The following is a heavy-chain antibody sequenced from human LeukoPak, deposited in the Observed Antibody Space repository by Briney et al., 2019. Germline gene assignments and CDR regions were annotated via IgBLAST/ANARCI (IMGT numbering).Heavy chain of an antibody. V-gene: IGHV4-39*07. CDR2: IYYSGST. Sequence: SETLSLTCAVSGGSISSSSYYWGWIRQPPGKGLEWIGSIYYSGSTNYNPSLKSRVTMSVDTSKNQFSLKLSSVTALDTAVYYCARMRLPGIAAAGTVAYFDYWGQGTLVTVSS. CDR1: GGSISSSSYY. J-gene: IGHJ4*02. D-gene: IGHD6-13*01. CDR3: ARMRLPGIAAAGTVAYFDY.